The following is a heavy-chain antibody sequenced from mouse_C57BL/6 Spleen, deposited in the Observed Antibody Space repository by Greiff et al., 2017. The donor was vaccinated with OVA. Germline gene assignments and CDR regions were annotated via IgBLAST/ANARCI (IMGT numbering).Heavy chain of an antibody. Sequence: EVQLQESGGGLVKPGGSLKLSCAASGFTFSDYGMHWVRQAPEKGLEWVAYISSGSSTIYYADTVKGRFTISRDNAKNTLFLQMTSLRSEDTAMYYCARSDYDHYFDYWGQGTTLTVSS. CDR2: ISSGSSTI. CDR1: GFTFSDYG. D-gene: IGHD2-4*01. CDR3: ARSDYDHYFDY. V-gene: IGHV5-17*01. J-gene: IGHJ2*01.